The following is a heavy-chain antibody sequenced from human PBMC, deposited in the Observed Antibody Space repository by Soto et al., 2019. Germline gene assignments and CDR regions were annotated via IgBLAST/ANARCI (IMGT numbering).Heavy chain of an antibody. CDR1: GGTFSSYA. Sequence: QVQLVQSGAEVKKPGSSVKVSCKASGGTFSSYAISWVRQAPGQGLEWMGGFIPIFGTADYAQKFQGRVTITAGESTSTAYMELSSLRSEDTAVYYCAVTMTNYYYYGMDVWGQGTTVTVSS. CDR3: AVTMTNYYYYGMDV. V-gene: IGHV1-69*12. J-gene: IGHJ6*02. CDR2: FIPIFGTA. D-gene: IGHD3-22*01.